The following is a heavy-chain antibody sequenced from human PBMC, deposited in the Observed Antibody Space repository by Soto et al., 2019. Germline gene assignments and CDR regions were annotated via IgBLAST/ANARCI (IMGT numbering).Heavy chain of an antibody. Sequence: GESLKISCMGSGYKVSTWHNFTSYWIGWVRQMPGKGLEWMGIIYPGDSDIRYSPSFQGQVTISADKSISTAYLQWSGLKASDTAIYYCARQPPYGGNSYYGMDVWGQGTTVTVSS. CDR1: GYKVSTWHNFTSYW. CDR3: ARQPPYGGNSYYGMDV. V-gene: IGHV5-51*01. CDR2: IYPGDSDI. D-gene: IGHD2-15*01. J-gene: IGHJ6*02.